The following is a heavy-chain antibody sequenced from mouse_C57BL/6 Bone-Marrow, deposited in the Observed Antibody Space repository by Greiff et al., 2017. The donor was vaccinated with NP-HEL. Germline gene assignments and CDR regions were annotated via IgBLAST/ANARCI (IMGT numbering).Heavy chain of an antibody. V-gene: IGHV7-1*01. J-gene: IGHJ1*03. CDR3: ARDARYWYFDV. CDR1: GFTFSDFY. Sequence: EVQLQVSGGGLVQSGRSLRLSCAASGFTFSDFYMEWVRQAPGKGLEWIAVSRNKANDYTTEYSESVKGRFIVSRDTSQSILYLQMNALRAEDTAIYYCARDARYWYFDVWGTGTTVTVSS. CDR2: SRNKANDYTT.